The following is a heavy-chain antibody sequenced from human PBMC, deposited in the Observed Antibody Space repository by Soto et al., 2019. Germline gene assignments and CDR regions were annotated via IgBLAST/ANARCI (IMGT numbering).Heavy chain of an antibody. CDR3: ARGRPYYDFWSSYYTWFDP. D-gene: IGHD3-3*01. CDR2: INHGGST. J-gene: IGHJ5*02. V-gene: IGHV4-34*01. CDR1: GGSFSGYY. Sequence: SETLSLTCAVYGGSFSGYYWCWIRQPRGKGLEWMGEINHGGSTNYNPSLRSRVTISVDTSKNQISLKLSSVTAADTAVYYCARGRPYYDFWSSYYTWFDPWGQGTLVTVSS.